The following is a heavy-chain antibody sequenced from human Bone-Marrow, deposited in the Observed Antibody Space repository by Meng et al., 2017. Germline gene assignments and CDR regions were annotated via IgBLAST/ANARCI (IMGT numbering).Heavy chain of an antibody. CDR1: GFYFNNAW. CDR3: ARESGAAYSYGTLYYYYYGMDV. Sequence: GESLKISCAASGFYFNNAWMSWVRQAPGKGLEWVSYISSSGSTIYYADSVKGRFTISRDNAKNSLYLQMNSLRAEDTAVYYCARESGAAYSYGTLYYYYYGMDVWGQGTTVTVSS. D-gene: IGHD5-18*01. J-gene: IGHJ6*02. CDR2: ISSSGSTI. V-gene: IGHV3-11*04.